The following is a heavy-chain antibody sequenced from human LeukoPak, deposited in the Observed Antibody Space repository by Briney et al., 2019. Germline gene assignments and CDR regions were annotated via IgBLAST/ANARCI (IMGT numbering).Heavy chain of an antibody. CDR3: AREEVVPYSSGY. D-gene: IGHD6-19*01. J-gene: IGHJ4*02. V-gene: IGHV1-18*01. CDR2: ISTYNGNT. Sequence: VASVKVSCKASGYTFTSYGISWVRQAPGQGLEWMGWISTYNGNTNYAQKLQGRVTLTTDTSTGTAYMELRSLRSDDTAVYYCAREEVVPYSSGYWGQGTLVTVSS. CDR1: GYTFTSYG.